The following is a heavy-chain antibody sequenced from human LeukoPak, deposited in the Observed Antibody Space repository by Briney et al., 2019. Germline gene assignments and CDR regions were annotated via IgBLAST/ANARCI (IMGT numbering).Heavy chain of an antibody. CDR3: AKGYGSGSSKGSIDY. CDR2: ISGSGGST. D-gene: IGHD3-10*01. Sequence: GGSLRLPCAASGFTFSSYAMSWVRQAPGKGLEWVSAISGSGGSTYYADSVKGRFTTSRDNSKNTLYLQMNSLRAEDTAVYYCAKGYGSGSSKGSIDYWGQGTLVTVSS. J-gene: IGHJ4*02. CDR1: GFTFSSYA. V-gene: IGHV3-23*01.